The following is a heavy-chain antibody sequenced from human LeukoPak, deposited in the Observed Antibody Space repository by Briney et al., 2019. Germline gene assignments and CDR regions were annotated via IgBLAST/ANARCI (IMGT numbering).Heavy chain of an antibody. CDR1: GFTFSSYW. J-gene: IGHJ4*02. D-gene: IGHD6-19*01. CDR2: IKQDGSEK. V-gene: IGHV3-7*01. CDR3: ARGVPSGVDYFDY. Sequence: GGSLRLSCAASGFTFSSYWMSWVRQAPGKGLEGGANIKQDGSEKYYVDSVKGRFTISRDNAKNSLFLQMSSLRAEDTAVYFCARGVPSGVDYFDYWGQGTLVTVSS.